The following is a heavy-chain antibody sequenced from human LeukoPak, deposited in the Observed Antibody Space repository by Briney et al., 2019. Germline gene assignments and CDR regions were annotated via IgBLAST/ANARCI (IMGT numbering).Heavy chain of an antibody. CDR2: INPSGGST. CDR3: AREGGQWPVFSKWDY. Sequence: ASVKVSCKASGYTFTSYYMHWVRQAPGQGLEWMGIINPSGGSTSYAQKFQGRVTMTRDTSTSTVYMELSSLRSEDTAVYYCAREGGQWPVFSKWDYWGQGTLVTVSS. V-gene: IGHV1-46*01. J-gene: IGHJ4*02. CDR1: GYTFTSYY. D-gene: IGHD6-19*01.